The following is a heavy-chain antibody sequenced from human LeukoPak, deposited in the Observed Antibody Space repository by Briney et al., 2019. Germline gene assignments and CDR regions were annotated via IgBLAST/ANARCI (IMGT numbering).Heavy chain of an antibody. D-gene: IGHD3-22*01. Sequence: GASVKVSCKASGYTFTSYGISWVRQAPGQGLEWMGWISAYNGNTNYAQKLQGRVTKTTDTSTSTAYMELRSLRSDDTAVYYCARDQTFSSSGYYVGYWGQGTLVTVSS. V-gene: IGHV1-18*01. CDR3: ARDQTFSSSGYYVGY. CDR1: GYTFTSYG. J-gene: IGHJ4*02. CDR2: ISAYNGNT.